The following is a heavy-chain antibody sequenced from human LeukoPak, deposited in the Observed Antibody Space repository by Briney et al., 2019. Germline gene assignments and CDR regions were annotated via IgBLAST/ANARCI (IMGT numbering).Heavy chain of an antibody. V-gene: IGHV3-30*02. CDR2: IRYDGNNK. CDR1: GFTFSSTG. Sequence: GGSLRLSCTASGFTFSSTGMHWVRQAPGKGLEWVSYIRYDGNNKYYGDSVKGRLTVSRDNSKNALYLQMNSLRVEDTAVYYCARTYNPDYWGQGTLVTVSS. J-gene: IGHJ4*02. CDR3: ARTYNPDY. D-gene: IGHD1-14*01.